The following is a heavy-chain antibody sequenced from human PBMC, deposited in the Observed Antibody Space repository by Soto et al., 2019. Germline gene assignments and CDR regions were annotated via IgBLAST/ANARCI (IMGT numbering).Heavy chain of an antibody. Sequence: EVQLVESGGGLVKPGGSLRLSCAASGFTFSSYSMNWVRQAPGKGLEWVSSITSSSSYINYADSVKGRFTITRDNAKNSLYLQTNSLRAEDTAVYYCARATVTTGRIRDFDMWGQGTMVTVSS. CDR1: GFTFSSYS. V-gene: IGHV3-21*01. J-gene: IGHJ3*02. CDR3: ARATVTTGRIRDFDM. CDR2: ITSSSSYI. D-gene: IGHD4-17*01.